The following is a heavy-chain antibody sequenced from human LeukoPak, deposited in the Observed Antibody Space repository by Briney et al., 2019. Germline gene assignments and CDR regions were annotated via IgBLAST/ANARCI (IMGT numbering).Heavy chain of an antibody. D-gene: IGHD2-2*02. V-gene: IGHV1-46*01. J-gene: IGHJ6*03. CDR2: INPSGGST. CDR3: ARSRSYCSSTSCYMDYYYYMDV. Sequence: ASVKVSCKASGYTFTSYYMHWVRQAPGQGLEWMGIINPSGGSTSYAQKFQGRVTMTRDMSTSTAYMELSSLRSEDTAVYYCARSRSYCSSTSCYMDYYYYMDVWGKGTTVTVSS. CDR1: GYTFTSYY.